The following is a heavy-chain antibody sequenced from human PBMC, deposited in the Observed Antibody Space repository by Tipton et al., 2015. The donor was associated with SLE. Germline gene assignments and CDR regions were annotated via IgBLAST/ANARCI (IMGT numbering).Heavy chain of an antibody. CDR3: ARLITGHYAFSI. J-gene: IGHJ3*02. CDR1: GLTFSSDI. CDR2: ISSRSSYI. D-gene: IGHD3-16*01. Sequence: SLRLSCLASGLTFSSDIMTWVRQVPGKGLEWVASISSRSSYIYYADSVKGRFTISRDDVNNSLFLQMNRLRVEDTAVYYCARLITGHYAFSIWGQGTRVTVSS. V-gene: IGHV3-21*01.